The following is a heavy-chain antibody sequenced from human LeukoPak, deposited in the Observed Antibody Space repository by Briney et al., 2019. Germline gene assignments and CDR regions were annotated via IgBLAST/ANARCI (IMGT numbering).Heavy chain of an antibody. CDR2: ITGSGDNT. V-gene: IGHV3-23*01. J-gene: IGHJ5*02. Sequence: GGSLRLSCAASGFTFSSYAMSWVRQAPGKGLEWVSSITGSGDNTFYADSVKGRFSLSRDKSKNMLYLQMYSLGAEDTAMYYCAKGAATGLVDWFDPWGQGTLVTVSS. D-gene: IGHD6-13*01. CDR1: GFTFSSYA. CDR3: AKGAATGLVDWFDP.